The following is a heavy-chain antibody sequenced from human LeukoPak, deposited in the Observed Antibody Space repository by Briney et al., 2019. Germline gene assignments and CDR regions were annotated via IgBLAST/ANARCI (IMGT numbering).Heavy chain of an antibody. V-gene: IGHV1-18*01. CDR3: ARVGDDGCGGDCSYYYYYGMDV. D-gene: IGHD2-21*02. J-gene: IGHJ6*02. Sequence: ASVKVSCKASGYTFTSYGISWVRQAPGQGLEWMGWISAYNGNTNYAQKLQGRVTMTTDTSTSTAYMELRSLRSDDTAVYYCARVGDDGCGGDCSYYYYYGMDVWGQGTTVTVSS. CDR1: GYTFTSYG. CDR2: ISAYNGNT.